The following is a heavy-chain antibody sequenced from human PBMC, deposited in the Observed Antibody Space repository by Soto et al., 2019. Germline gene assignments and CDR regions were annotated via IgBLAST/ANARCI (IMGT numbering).Heavy chain of an antibody. CDR1: GFTFSSYG. J-gene: IGHJ6*02. D-gene: IGHD3-22*01. Sequence: GGSLRLSCAASGFTFSSYGMHWVRQAPGKGLEWVAVISYDGSNKYYADSVKGRFTISRDNSKNTLYLQMNSLRAEDTAVYYCAKDLYYDSSGYWPPPGYYGMDVWGQGTTVTVSS. CDR3: AKDLYYDSSGYWPPPGYYGMDV. V-gene: IGHV3-30*18. CDR2: ISYDGSNK.